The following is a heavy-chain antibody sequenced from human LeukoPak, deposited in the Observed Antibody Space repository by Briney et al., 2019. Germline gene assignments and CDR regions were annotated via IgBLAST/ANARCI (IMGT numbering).Heavy chain of an antibody. CDR3: ARDNRASSSWAYYFDY. CDR2: IYYSGST. CDR1: GGSISSYY. Sequence: SETLSLTCTVSGGSISSYYWSWIRQPPGKGLEWIGYIYYSGSTNYNPPLKSRVTISVDTSKNQFSLKLSSVTAADTAVYYCARDNRASSSWAYYFDYWGQGTLVTVSS. V-gene: IGHV4-59*01. D-gene: IGHD6-13*01. J-gene: IGHJ4*02.